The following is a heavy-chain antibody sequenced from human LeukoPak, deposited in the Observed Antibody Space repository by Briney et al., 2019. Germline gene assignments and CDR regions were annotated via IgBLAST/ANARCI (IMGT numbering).Heavy chain of an antibody. D-gene: IGHD4-17*01. CDR1: GFTFSNAW. Sequence: PGGSLRLSCAASGFTFSNAWLNWVRQAPGKGLEWVGLIKTKSEGGTTDYAAPGKGRFTISRDDSKTTVFLQVDSLKTEDTAVYYCTTGSLTTGHYGLDVWGKGTTVIVSS. CDR3: TTGSLTTGHYGLDV. J-gene: IGHJ6*04. V-gene: IGHV3-15*01. CDR2: IKTKSEGGTT.